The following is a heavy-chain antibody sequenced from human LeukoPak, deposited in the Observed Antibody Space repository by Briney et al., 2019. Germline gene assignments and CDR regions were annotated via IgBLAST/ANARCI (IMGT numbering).Heavy chain of an antibody. Sequence: PGGSLRLSCAASEFTFSSYSMNWVRQTPGKGLEWVSSISSSSSYIYYADSVKGRFTISRDNAKNSLYLQMNSLRAEDTAVYYCARDGAGTFDYWGQGTLVTVSS. CDR2: ISSSSSYI. D-gene: IGHD6-13*01. CDR1: EFTFSSYS. V-gene: IGHV3-21*01. CDR3: ARDGAGTFDY. J-gene: IGHJ4*02.